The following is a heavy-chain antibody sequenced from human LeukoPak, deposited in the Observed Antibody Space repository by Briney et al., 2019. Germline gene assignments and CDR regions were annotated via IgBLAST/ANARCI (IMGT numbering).Heavy chain of an antibody. CDR1: GGSFSGYY. CDR2: INHSGST. J-gene: IGHJ4*02. CDR3: ARVGRDGYNKD. V-gene: IGHV4-34*01. D-gene: IGHD5-24*01. Sequence: SETLSLTCAVYGGSFSGYYWSWIRQPPGKGLEWIGEINHSGSTNYNPSLKSRVTISVDTSKNQFSLKLSSVTAADTAVYYCARVGRDGYNKDWGQGTLVTVSS.